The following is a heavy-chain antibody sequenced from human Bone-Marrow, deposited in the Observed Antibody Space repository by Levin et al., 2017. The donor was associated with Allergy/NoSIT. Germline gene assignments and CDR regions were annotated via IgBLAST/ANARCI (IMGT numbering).Heavy chain of an antibody. CDR2: INYHGVT. Sequence: SQTLSLTCSVSGGSVTSGTYYWSWIRRPPGKDLEWIGYINYHGVTKYNPSLQSRVTISVDTSKTEFSLKVTSVTAADTAVYYCARNRIIVSGGNDYYYGMDVWGRGTTVTVSS. V-gene: IGHV4-61*01. D-gene: IGHD3-9*01. CDR1: GGSVTSGTYY. J-gene: IGHJ6*02. CDR3: ARNRIIVSGGNDYYYGMDV.